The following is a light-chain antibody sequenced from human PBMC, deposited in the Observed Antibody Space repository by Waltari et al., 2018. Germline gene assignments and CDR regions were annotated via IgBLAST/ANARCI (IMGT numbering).Light chain of an antibody. CDR3: QQRKSWPIT. CDR2: DAS. J-gene: IGKJ5*01. Sequence: SCRASQSINNYLAWYQQKPGQAPRLLIYDASNRATGIPARFSGSGSGTDFTLTISSLEPEDFEVYYCQQRKSWPITFGQGTRLEIE. CDR1: QSINNY. V-gene: IGKV3-11*01.